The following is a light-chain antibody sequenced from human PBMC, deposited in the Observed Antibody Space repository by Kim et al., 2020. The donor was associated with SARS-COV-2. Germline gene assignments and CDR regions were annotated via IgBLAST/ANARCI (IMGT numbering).Light chain of an antibody. CDR2: DND. J-gene: IGLJ1*01. V-gene: IGLV1-51*01. CDR3: GTWDSNLSVYV. CDR1: SSNIENNY. Sequence: QSVLTQPPSVSADPGQKVTMSCSGSSSNIENNYVSWYQQLPGTAPKLLIFDNDERPSGFPDRFSGSKSGTSATLGITGLQTGDEADYYCGTWDSNLSVYVFGTGTKVTVL.